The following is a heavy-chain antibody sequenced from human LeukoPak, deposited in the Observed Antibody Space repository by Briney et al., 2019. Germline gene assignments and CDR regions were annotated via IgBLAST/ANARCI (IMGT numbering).Heavy chain of an antibody. Sequence: GASVKVSCKASGYTFTGYYMHWVRQAPGQGLEWMGWINPNSGGTNYAQKFQGRVTMTRDTSISTAYMELSRLRSDDTAVYYCARGKYDSSGYPTPDFDYWGQGTLVTVSS. CDR2: INPNSGGT. CDR1: GYTFTGYY. D-gene: IGHD3-22*01. V-gene: IGHV1-2*02. J-gene: IGHJ4*02. CDR3: ARGKYDSSGYPTPDFDY.